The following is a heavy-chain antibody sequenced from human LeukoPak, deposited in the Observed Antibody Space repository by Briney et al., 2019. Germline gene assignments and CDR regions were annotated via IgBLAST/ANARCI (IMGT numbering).Heavy chain of an antibody. J-gene: IGHJ4*02. CDR3: ARLGRWRQEDDY. D-gene: IGHD5-24*01. Sequence: KSSDTLSLPCTVSVRSICSSSYYWTRVRQPPGKGLEGIGSIYYSELTYSNPSLKSRVTVSVDTPKNKYSLKRSSVTAADTAVYWCARLGRWRQEDDYWGQGTLVTVSS. CDR2: IYYSELT. V-gene: IGHV4-39*01. CDR1: VRSICSSSYY.